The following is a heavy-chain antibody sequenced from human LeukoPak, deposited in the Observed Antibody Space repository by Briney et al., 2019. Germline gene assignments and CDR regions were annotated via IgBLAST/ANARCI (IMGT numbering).Heavy chain of an antibody. J-gene: IGHJ4*02. CDR3: ARDLRAFRDGYKNSNYYLAY. Sequence: ASVTVSCKASGYTFTSYGISWVRQAPGQGLEWMGWISAYNGNTNYAQKLQGRVTMTTDTSTSTAYMELRSLRSDDTAVYYCARDLRAFRDGYKNSNYYLAYWGQGTLVTVSS. CDR2: ISAYNGNT. CDR1: GYTFTSYG. V-gene: IGHV1-18*01. D-gene: IGHD5-24*01.